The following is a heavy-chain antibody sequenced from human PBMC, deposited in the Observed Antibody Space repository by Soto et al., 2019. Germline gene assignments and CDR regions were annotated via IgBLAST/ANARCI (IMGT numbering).Heavy chain of an antibody. J-gene: IGHJ6*02. V-gene: IGHV1-18*01. Sequence: ASVKVSCKASGYTFTSYGISWVRQAPGQWLEWMRWISAYNGNTNYAQKLQVRVTMTTDTSTSTAYMELRSLRSDDTAVYYCARVRLEWLYGMDVWGQGTTVTVSS. D-gene: IGHD3-3*01. CDR3: ARVRLEWLYGMDV. CDR1: GYTFTSYG. CDR2: ISAYNGNT.